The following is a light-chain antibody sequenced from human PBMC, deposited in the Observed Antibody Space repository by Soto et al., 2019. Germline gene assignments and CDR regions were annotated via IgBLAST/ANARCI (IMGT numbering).Light chain of an antibody. V-gene: IGKV3-11*01. CDR2: DAS. CDR1: QSVGTY. Sequence: DIVFTQSPPTLSLSPGESAPLSCSASQSVGTYLAWYQHKPGQGPRLLIYDASSRATGIPDRFSGSGSGTDFTLTINSLEPEDFAVYYCQQRSNWPPITFGQGTRLEIK. CDR3: QQRSNWPPIT. J-gene: IGKJ5*01.